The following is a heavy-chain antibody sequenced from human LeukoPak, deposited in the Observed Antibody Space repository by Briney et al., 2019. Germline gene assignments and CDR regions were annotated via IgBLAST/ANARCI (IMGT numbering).Heavy chain of an antibody. CDR1: GGSISSYY. CDR3: ARWYSSSWSNWFDP. J-gene: IGHJ5*02. V-gene: IGHV4-59*01. D-gene: IGHD6-13*01. CDR2: IYYSGST. Sequence: PSETLSLTCTVSGGSISSYYWSWIRQPPGKGLEWIGYIYYSGSTNYNPSLKSRVTISVDTSKNQFSLKLSSVTAADTAVYYCARWYSSSWSNWFDPWGQGTLVTVSS.